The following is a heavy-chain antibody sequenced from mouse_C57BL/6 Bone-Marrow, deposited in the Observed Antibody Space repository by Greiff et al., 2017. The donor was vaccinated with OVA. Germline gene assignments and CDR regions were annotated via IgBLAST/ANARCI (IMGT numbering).Heavy chain of an antibody. J-gene: IGHJ3*01. CDR1: GFTFSNYW. CDR2: IRLKSDNYAT. Sequence: DVHLVESGGGLVQPGGSMKLSCVASGFTFSNYWMNWVRQSPEKGLEWVAQIRLKSDNYATHYAESVKGRFTITRDDSKSSDYLQMNNLRAEVTGIDYCTRGVPFAYWGQGTLVTVSA. CDR3: TRGVPFAY. V-gene: IGHV6-3*01.